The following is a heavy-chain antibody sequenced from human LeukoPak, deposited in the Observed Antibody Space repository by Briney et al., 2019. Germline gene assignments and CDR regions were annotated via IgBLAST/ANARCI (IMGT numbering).Heavy chain of an antibody. Sequence: GGSLRLSCAASGFTFSSYSMNWVRQAPGKGLEWVLSISSSSSYIYYADSVKGRFTIPRDNAKNSLYLQMNSLRAEDTAVYYCARGRWLQLYGMDVWGQGTTVTVSS. CDR1: GFTFSSYS. CDR2: ISSSSSYI. V-gene: IGHV3-21*01. D-gene: IGHD5-24*01. CDR3: ARGRWLQLYGMDV. J-gene: IGHJ6*02.